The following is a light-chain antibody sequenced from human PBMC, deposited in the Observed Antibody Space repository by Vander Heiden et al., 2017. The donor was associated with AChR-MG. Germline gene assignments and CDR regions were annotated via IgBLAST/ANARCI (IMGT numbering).Light chain of an antibody. J-gene: IGKJ2*01. CDR1: QSITSN. CDR2: GAS. V-gene: IGKV3-15*01. Sequence: IVMTQSPATLSVSPGESATLSCRASQSITSNVAWYQQKLGQAPRLLISGASSRATGIPARFSGSGSGTEFTLTITSLQSEDFAVYYCQQYNNWPPAFGQGTKLEIK. CDR3: QQYNNWPPA.